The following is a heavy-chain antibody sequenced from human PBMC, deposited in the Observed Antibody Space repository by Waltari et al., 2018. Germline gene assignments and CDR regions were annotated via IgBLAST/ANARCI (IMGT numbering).Heavy chain of an antibody. Sequence: QLQLQQSGPGLVKPSQTLSLACSLSGDSISGSYYWNWVRQTAGEGLEWLGYIYSSGSPKYHPSLQSRATISIVNKTPFSLKLAAVTAADTAVYYCARSDVVVAPARNNYYFPMEVWGQGTTVTVSS. D-gene: IGHD2-21*01. CDR2: IYSSGSP. V-gene: IGHV4-61*09. CDR3: ARSDVVVAPARNNYYFPMEV. J-gene: IGHJ6*03. CDR1: GDSISGSYY.